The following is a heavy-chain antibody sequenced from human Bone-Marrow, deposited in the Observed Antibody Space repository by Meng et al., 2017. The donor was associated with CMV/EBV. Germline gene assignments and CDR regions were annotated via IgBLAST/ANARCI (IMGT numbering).Heavy chain of an antibody. CDR2: IRYDGSNK. Sequence: GGSLRLSCAASGFTFSNYGMHWVRQAPGKGLEWVAFIRYDGSNKYYADSVKGRFTISRDNSKNTVYLQMNSLRAEDTAVYYCASLIVVVPAGIYYGMDVWGQGTTVTVSS. D-gene: IGHD2-2*01. CDR1: GFTFSNYG. J-gene: IGHJ6*02. CDR3: ASLIVVVPAGIYYGMDV. V-gene: IGHV3-30*02.